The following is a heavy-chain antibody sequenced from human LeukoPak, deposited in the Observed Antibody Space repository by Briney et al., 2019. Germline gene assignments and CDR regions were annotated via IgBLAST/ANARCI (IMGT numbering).Heavy chain of an antibody. D-gene: IGHD3-3*02. CDR2: TLSDGSFS. CDR3: VKADAFPRNTYFQS. Sequence: GGSLRLSCAASGYSFRSYGMHWVRQAPGKGLEWVTYTLSDGSFSYYADSVKGRFNISKDNSKNTLYLQMNTLRPEDTAVYYCVKADAFPRNTYFQSWGQGTLVIVSS. V-gene: IGHV3-30*02. CDR1: GYSFRSYG. J-gene: IGHJ1*01.